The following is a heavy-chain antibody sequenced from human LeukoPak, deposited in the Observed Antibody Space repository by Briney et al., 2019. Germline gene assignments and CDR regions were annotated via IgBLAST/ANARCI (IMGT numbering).Heavy chain of an antibody. CDR3: ARAVPGSSWYFDY. J-gene: IGHJ4*02. D-gene: IGHD6-13*01. CDR2: IYYSGST. V-gene: IGHV4-31*11. Sequence: SETLSLTCAVSGGSISSGGYYWSWIRQHPGKGLEWIGYIYYSGSTYYNPSLKSRVTISVDTSKNQLSLKLSSVTAADTAVYYCARAVPGSSWYFDYWGQGTLVTVSS. CDR1: GGSISSGGYY.